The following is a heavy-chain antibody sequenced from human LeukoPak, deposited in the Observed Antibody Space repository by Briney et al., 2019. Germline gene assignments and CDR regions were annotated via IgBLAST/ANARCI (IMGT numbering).Heavy chain of an antibody. Sequence: ASVKVSCKASGCTFTSHAMHWVRQAPGQRLEWLGWINAGNGNTKYSQKFQGRVTITRDTSASTAYMELSSLRSEDTAVYYCASQIGYCSSTSCGVEIDYWGQGTLVTVSS. CDR1: GCTFTSHA. CDR2: INAGNGNT. J-gene: IGHJ4*02. V-gene: IGHV1-3*01. D-gene: IGHD2-2*03. CDR3: ASQIGYCSSTSCGVEIDY.